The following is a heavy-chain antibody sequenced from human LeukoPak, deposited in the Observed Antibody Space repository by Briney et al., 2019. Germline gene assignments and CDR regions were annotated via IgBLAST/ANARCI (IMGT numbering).Heavy chain of an antibody. CDR2: FYHSGST. D-gene: IGHD4-11*01. Sequence: SETLSLTCAVSGYSISSGYFWGWIRQPPGKGLEWIGSFYHSGSTHYNPSLRSRVTISVDTSKNQFSLNLSSVTAAVTAVYYCARHDFYSNYPHNWFDPWGQGTLVTISS. V-gene: IGHV4-38-2*01. J-gene: IGHJ5*02. CDR1: GYSISSGYF. CDR3: ARHDFYSNYPHNWFDP.